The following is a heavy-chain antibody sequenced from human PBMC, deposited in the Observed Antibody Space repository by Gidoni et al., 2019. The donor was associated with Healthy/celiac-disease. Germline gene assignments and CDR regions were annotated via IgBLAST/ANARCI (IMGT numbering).Heavy chain of an antibody. J-gene: IGHJ4*02. CDR2: ISSSSSTI. Sequence: EVQLVESGGGLVQPGGSLRLSCAPSGFPFSSYSMNWVRQAPGKGLEWVSYISSSSSTIYYADSGKGRFTISRDNAKNSLYLQMNSLRDEDTAVYYCARDRYYYGSGSLDYWGQGTLVTVSS. D-gene: IGHD3-10*01. CDR3: ARDRYYYGSGSLDY. CDR1: GFPFSSYS. V-gene: IGHV3-48*02.